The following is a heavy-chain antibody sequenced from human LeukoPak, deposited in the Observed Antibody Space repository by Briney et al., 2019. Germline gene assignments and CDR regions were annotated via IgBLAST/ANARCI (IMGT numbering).Heavy chain of an antibody. CDR1: GFTFSSYA. V-gene: IGHV3-23*01. J-gene: IGHJ3*02. CDR3: YYDSSGYYGVEAFDI. Sequence: GGSLRLSCAASGFTFSSYAMSWVRQAPGKGLEWVSAISGSGGSTYYADSVKGRFTISRDNSKNTLYLQVNSLRAEDTAVYYCYYDSSGYYGVEAFDIWGQGTMVTVSS. D-gene: IGHD3-22*01. CDR2: ISGSGGST.